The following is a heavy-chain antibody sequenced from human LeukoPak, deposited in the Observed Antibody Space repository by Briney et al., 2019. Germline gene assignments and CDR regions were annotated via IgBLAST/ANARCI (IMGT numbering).Heavy chain of an antibody. CDR2: IKSRTDGGTT. J-gene: IGHJ4*02. D-gene: IGHD5-12*01. Sequence: GGSLRLSCAASGFTFSSYAMSWVRQAPGKGLEWVGRIKSRTDGGTTDYAAPVKGRFTMSRDDSKNTLYLQMNSLKTEDTAVYYCTTSWGYKYWGQGTLVTVSS. CDR1: GFTFSSYA. V-gene: IGHV3-15*01. CDR3: TTSWGYKY.